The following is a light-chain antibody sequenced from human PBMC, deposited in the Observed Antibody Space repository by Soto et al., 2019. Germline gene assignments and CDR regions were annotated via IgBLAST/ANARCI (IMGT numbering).Light chain of an antibody. CDR2: DVS. J-gene: IGLJ3*02. CDR3: QSYDSSLSAL. Sequence: QSALTQPRSVSGSPGQSVTISCTGTSSDVGGYNYVSWYQQHPGKAPKLMIYDVSKRPSGVPDRFSGSKSGTSASLAITGLQAEDEADYYCQSYDSSLSALFGGGTKLTVL. V-gene: IGLV2-11*01. CDR1: SSDVGGYNY.